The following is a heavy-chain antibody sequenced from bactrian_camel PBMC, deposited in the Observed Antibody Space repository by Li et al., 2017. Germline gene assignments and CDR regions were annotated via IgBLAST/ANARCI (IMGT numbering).Heavy chain of an antibody. CDR3: AALGSAPCSSGQWLHLPPKNAH. D-gene: IGHD1*01. CDR2: IDTDDTT. CDR1: GVTYSNLW. V-gene: IGHV3S26*01. Sequence: HVQLVESGGGSVQAGGSLRLSCADSGVTYSNLWMAWFRQAPGKEREGVAVIDTDDTTSYTMSVKGRFTVSEDNTENTLYLQVNSLKPEDTGTYYCAALGSAPCSSGQWLHLPPKNAHWGRGTQVTVS. J-gene: IGHJ4*01.